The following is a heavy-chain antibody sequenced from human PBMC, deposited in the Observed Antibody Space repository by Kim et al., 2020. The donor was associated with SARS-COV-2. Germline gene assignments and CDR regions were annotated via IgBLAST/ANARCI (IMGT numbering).Heavy chain of an antibody. CDR3: AKSNSGYYAYLDS. V-gene: IGHV3-23*01. CDR2: ISGSGGTT. Sequence: LSLTCAAYGFTFSTYGMSWVRQAPDKGLEWVSVISGSGGTTYYSDSVKGRFTISRDNSKNTLYLQMNSLRAEDTAEYYCAKSNSGYYAYLDSWGQGILVTVSS. J-gene: IGHJ4*02. CDR1: GFTFSTYG. D-gene: IGHD3-22*01.